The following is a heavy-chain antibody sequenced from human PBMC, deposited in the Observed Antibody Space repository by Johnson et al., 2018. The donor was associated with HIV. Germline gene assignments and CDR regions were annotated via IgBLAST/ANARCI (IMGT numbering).Heavy chain of an antibody. J-gene: IGHJ3*01. CDR1: GFTVSSNY. CDR3: AKGGEVWYGAFDF. Sequence: VFLVESGGGLVQPGGSLRLSCAASGFTVSSNYMNWVRQAPGKGLEWVSVIYSGGSTFYADSVKGRFTISRDNSKNTLYLQMNNLRAEDTAVYYCAKGGEVWYGAFDFWGQGTMAIVSS. D-gene: IGHD6-13*01. V-gene: IGHV3-66*01. CDR2: IYSGGST.